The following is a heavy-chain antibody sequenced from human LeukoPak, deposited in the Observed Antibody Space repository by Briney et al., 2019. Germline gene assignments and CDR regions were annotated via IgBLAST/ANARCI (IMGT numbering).Heavy chain of an antibody. J-gene: IGHJ4*02. CDR3: ARGIAAAGNTYDY. CDR2: IYYSGST. CDR1: GGSISSGDYY. D-gene: IGHD6-13*01. Sequence: SQTLSLTCTVSGGSISSGDYYWSWIRQPPGRGLEWIGCIYYSGSTYYNPSLKSRVTISVDTSKDQFSLKLSSVTAADTAVYYCARGIAAAGNTYDYWGQGTLVTVSS. V-gene: IGHV4-30-4*01.